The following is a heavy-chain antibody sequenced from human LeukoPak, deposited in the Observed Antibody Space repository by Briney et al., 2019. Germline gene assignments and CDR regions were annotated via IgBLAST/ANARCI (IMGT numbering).Heavy chain of an antibody. CDR2: ISYDGSNK. D-gene: IGHD3-22*01. J-gene: IGHJ4*02. Sequence: GRSLRLSCAASGFTFSSYAMHWVRQAPGKGLEWVAVISYDGSNKYYADSVKGRFTISRDNSKNTLYLQMNSLRAEDTAVYYCARDNYHDSSGYFDYWGQGTLVTVSS. V-gene: IGHV3-30-3*01. CDR3: ARDNYHDSSGYFDY. CDR1: GFTFSSYA.